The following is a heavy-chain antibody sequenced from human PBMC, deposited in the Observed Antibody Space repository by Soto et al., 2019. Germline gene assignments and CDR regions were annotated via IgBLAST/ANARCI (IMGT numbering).Heavy chain of an antibody. CDR2: ISKSSRYI. V-gene: IGHV3-21*01. CDR3: ARDYYDSFFDY. CDR1: GFTFSSYS. Sequence: GGSLRLSCAASGFTFSSYSMNWVRQAPGKGLEWVSSISKSSRYIYYADSVKGRFTISRDNAKNSLYLQMNSLRAEDTAVYYYARDYYDSFFDYWGQGTLVTVPS. J-gene: IGHJ4*02. D-gene: IGHD3-22*01.